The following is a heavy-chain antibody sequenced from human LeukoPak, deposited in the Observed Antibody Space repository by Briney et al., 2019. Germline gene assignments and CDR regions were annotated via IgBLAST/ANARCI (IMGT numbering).Heavy chain of an antibody. D-gene: IGHD3-10*01. V-gene: IGHV4-34*01. CDR1: GGSFSGYY. Sequence: SDTLSLTCATYGGSFSGYYWSWIRQPPGKGLEWIGSIYYSGSTYYNPSLKSRVTISVDTSKNQFSLKLSSVTAADTAVYYCARFLGLRWFGGLSSSGSWYFDLWGRGTLVTVSS. CDR2: IYYSGST. CDR3: ARFLGLRWFGGLSSSGSWYFDL. J-gene: IGHJ2*01.